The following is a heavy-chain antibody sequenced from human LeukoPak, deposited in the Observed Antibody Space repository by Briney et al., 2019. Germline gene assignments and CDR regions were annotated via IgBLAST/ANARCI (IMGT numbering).Heavy chain of an antibody. J-gene: IGHJ6*02. D-gene: IGHD3-22*01. V-gene: IGHV4-59*01. CDR2: IYYSGST. CDR1: GGSISSYY. Sequence: SETLSLTCTVSGGSISSYYWSWIRQPPGKGLEWIGYIYYSGSTNYNPSLKSRVTISVDTSKNQFSLKLSSVTAADTAVYYCARDALSSGYYQDYYYYGMDVWGQGTTVTVSS. CDR3: ARDALSSGYYQDYYYYGMDV.